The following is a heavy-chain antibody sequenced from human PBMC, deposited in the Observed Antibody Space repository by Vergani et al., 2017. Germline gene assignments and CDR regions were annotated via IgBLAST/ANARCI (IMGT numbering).Heavy chain of an antibody. CDR3: AKMIXAVPAARAANWFDP. CDR1: GFTFSSYA. CDR2: ISGSGGST. V-gene: IGHV3-23*01. Sequence: EVQLLESGGGLVQPGGSLRLSCAASGFTFSSYAMSWVRQAPGKGLEWVSAISGSGGSTYYADSVKGRFTISRDNSKNTRYLQMNSLRAEDTAVYYCAKMIXAVPAARAANWFDPWGQGTLVTVSS. J-gene: IGHJ5*02. D-gene: IGHD2-2*01.